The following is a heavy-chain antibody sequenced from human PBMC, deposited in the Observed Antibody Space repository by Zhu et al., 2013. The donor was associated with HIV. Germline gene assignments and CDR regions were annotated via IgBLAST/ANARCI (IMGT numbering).Heavy chain of an antibody. CDR1: GYTFTGYY. J-gene: IGHJ6*02. CDR2: INPNSGGT. CDR3: ARGAAVGFCSSVTCTNDMDV. D-gene: IGHD3-22*01. Sequence: QVQLVQSGAEVRKPGASVKVSCKAAGYTFTGYYIHWVRQAPGQGLEWMGWINPNSGGTNYAQKFQGRVTMTRDTSISTAYMELSRLRSDDTAVYYCARGAAVGFCSSVTCTNDMDVWGQGTTVTVSS. V-gene: IGHV1-2*02.